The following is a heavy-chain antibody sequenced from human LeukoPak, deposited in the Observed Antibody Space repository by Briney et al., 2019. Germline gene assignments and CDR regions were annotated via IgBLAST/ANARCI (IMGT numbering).Heavy chain of an antibody. CDR2: INHSGST. V-gene: IGHV4-34*01. CDR1: GGSFSGYY. D-gene: IGHD6-19*01. Sequence: SETLSLTCAVYGGSFSGYYWSWIRQPPGKGLEWIGEINHSGSTYYNPSLKSRVTISVDTSKNQFSLRLSSVTAADTAVYYCARHRSGSSWFAPWGQGTLVTVSS. J-gene: IGHJ5*02. CDR3: ARHRSGSSWFAP.